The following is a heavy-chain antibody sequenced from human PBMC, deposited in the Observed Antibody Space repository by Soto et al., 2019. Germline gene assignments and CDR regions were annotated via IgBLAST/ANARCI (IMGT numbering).Heavy chain of an antibody. CDR3: TRCKFAVDV. Sequence: EMQVVESGGNLVQPGGSLRLSCAASGFTFSTYYMTWVRQSQGKGQEWLADINQDGSARYNVESVKDCSTISRENAQNVLDMHMNSLRVEDTAVYRCTRCKFAVDVVVQGDKVTV. CDR1: GFTFSTYY. V-gene: IGHV3-7*03. CDR2: INQDGSAR. J-gene: IGHJ6*02.